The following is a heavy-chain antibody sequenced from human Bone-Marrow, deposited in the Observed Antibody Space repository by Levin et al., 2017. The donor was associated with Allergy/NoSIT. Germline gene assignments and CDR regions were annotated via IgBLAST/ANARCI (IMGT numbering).Heavy chain of an antibody. Sequence: GESLKISCAASEFTFSNYAMSWVRQPPGKGLEWVSAVSGDAANTYYIDSVKGRFTISRDNSKNTLYLQLNSLRAEDTAIYYCAKHLESQLLFSSVGHDAFDIWGHGTMVTISS. D-gene: IGHD2-21*01. CDR3: AKHLESQLLFSSVGHDAFDI. J-gene: IGHJ3*02. CDR1: EFTFSNYA. V-gene: IGHV3-23*01. CDR2: VSGDAANT.